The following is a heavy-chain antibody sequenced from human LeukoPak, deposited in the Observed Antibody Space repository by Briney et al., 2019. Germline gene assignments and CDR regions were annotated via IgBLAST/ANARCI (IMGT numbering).Heavy chain of an antibody. CDR3: AKDSWMATTSPFEY. V-gene: IGHV3-33*06. CDR1: GFTFSSYG. CDR2: IWYDGSNK. Sequence: GGSLRLSCAASGFTFSSYGMHWVRQAPGKGLEWVAVIWYDGSNKYYADSVKGRFTISRDNSKNTLYLQMNSLRAEDTAVYYCAKDSWMATTSPFEYWGQGTLVTVSS. J-gene: IGHJ4*02. D-gene: IGHD5-24*01.